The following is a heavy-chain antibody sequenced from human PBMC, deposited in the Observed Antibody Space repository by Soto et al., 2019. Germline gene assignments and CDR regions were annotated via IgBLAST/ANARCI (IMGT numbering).Heavy chain of an antibody. CDR2: INYSGST. D-gene: IGHD3-22*01. CDR1: GGSFRGYH. V-gene: IGHV4-34*01. Sequence: PSETLSLTCAVPGGSFRGYHWTWIRQPPGKGLEWIGEINYSGSTNDNPSLKSRVTISRDTSKNQFSLNLSSVTAADTAVYYCARGGDTSGRFRFWGQGTLVTVSS. CDR3: ARGGDTSGRFRF. J-gene: IGHJ4*02.